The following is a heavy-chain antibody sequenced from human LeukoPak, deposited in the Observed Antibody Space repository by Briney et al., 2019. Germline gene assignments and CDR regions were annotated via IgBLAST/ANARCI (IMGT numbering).Heavy chain of an antibody. J-gene: IGHJ4*02. CDR3: AKVVSDSSGYSFDY. Sequence: SGRSLRLSCAASGFTFDDYAMHWVRQAPGKGLEWVSGISWNSGSIGYADSVKGRFTISRDNAKNSLYLQMNSLRAEDPALYYCAKVVSDSSGYSFDYWGQGTLVTVSS. V-gene: IGHV3-9*01. D-gene: IGHD3-22*01. CDR1: GFTFDDYA. CDR2: ISWNSGSI.